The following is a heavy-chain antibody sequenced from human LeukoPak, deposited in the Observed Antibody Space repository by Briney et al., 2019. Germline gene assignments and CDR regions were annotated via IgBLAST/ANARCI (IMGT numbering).Heavy chain of an antibody. D-gene: IGHD4-17*01. CDR3: TRRHYGDYVVDN. CDR2: IRSKAHRYAT. J-gene: IGHJ4*02. V-gene: IGHV3-73*01. CDR1: GFTFNGSA. Sequence: PEGSLKLSCATSGFTFNGSALHWVRQASGQGLEWVGRIRSKAHRYATAYAASVKGRFTVSGDDSKNMAYLQMNSLKTEDTAIYYCTRRHYGDYVVDNWGQGTLVTVSS.